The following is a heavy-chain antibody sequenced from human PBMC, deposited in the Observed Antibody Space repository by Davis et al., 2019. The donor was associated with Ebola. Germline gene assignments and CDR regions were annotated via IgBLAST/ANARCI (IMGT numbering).Heavy chain of an antibody. J-gene: IGHJ4*02. Sequence: PSETLSLTCAVYGGSFSGYYWSWIRQPPGKGLEWIGEINHSGSTNYNPSLKSRVTISVDTSKNQFSLKLSSVTAADTAVYYCARDPFPPIVATQNFDYWGQGTLVTVSS. CDR1: GGSFSGYY. CDR2: INHSGST. CDR3: ARDPFPPIVATQNFDY. V-gene: IGHV4-34*01. D-gene: IGHD5-12*01.